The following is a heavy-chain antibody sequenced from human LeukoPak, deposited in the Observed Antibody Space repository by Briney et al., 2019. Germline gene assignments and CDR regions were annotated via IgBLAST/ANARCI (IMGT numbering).Heavy chain of an antibody. V-gene: IGHV3-23*01. Sequence: GGSLRLSCAAPGFTFNIYAMSWVRQAPGKGLEWVSGISDSGSSTYYADSVKGRFTISRDNSKNTLHMEMNSLRAEDTAVYYCAKDRIESPYYFDYWGQGTLVSVSS. J-gene: IGHJ4*02. CDR3: AKDRIESPYYFDY. CDR1: GFTFNIYA. D-gene: IGHD3-16*02. CDR2: ISDSGSST.